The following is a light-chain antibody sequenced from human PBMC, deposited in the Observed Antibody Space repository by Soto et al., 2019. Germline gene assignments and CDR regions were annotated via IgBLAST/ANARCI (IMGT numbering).Light chain of an antibody. CDR1: QSVSSY. V-gene: IGKV3-11*01. CDR3: HQRSSWPPVT. CDR2: DAS. Sequence: EIVLTQSPVTLSLSPGERATLSCRASQSVSSYLAWYQQKPGQAPRLLIYDASTRATGIPARFSGSGSGTDFTLTISSLQPEDIAVYYCHQRSSWPPVTFGQGTRLEIK. J-gene: IGKJ5*01.